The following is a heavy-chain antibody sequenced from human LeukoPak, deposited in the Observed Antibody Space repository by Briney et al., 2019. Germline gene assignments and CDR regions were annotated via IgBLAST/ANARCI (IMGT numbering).Heavy chain of an antibody. Sequence: GGSLRLSCAASGFTFSNYAMHWVRQAPGKGLEWVAVISYDGTDTSYADSVKGRFTISRDGSKNTLYLQMNSLRAEDTAVYYCATDLIHYYGSGAKTWGQGTLVTVSS. CDR3: ATDLIHYYGSGAKT. CDR1: GFTFSNYA. J-gene: IGHJ5*02. D-gene: IGHD3-10*01. CDR2: ISYDGTDT. V-gene: IGHV3-30*04.